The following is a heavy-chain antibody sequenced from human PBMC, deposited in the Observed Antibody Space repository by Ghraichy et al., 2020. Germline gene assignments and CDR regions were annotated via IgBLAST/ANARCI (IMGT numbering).Heavy chain of an antibody. V-gene: IGHV4-39*01. Sequence: SETLPLTCTVSGGSFSSPDSYWGWIRQPPGKGLEWIAHIYYSGTSYYNPALRSRVSISVDTSKKQFSLRLSSVTAADTATYYCARRFCDGGACYNGYYFDFWGQGTLVTVSS. CDR2: IYYSGTS. D-gene: IGHD2-21*02. CDR3: ARRFCDGGACYNGYYFDF. J-gene: IGHJ4*02. CDR1: GGSFSSPDSY.